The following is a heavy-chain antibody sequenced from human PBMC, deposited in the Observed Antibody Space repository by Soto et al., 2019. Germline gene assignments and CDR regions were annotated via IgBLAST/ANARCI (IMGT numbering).Heavy chain of an antibody. CDR3: AAACTGGFYYGMDF. CDR1: GFTFTSSA. CDR2: IVVGSGNT. J-gene: IGHJ6*02. D-gene: IGHD2-8*02. Sequence: ASVKVSCKASGFTFTSSAMQWVRQARGQRLEWIGWIVVGSGNTIYAQKFQGRVTITRDMSTSTAYMELSSLRSEDTAVYYCAAACTGGFYYGMDFWGQGATVTVSS. V-gene: IGHV1-58*02.